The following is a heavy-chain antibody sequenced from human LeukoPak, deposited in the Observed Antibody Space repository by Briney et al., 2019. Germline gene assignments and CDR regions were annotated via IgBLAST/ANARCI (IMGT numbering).Heavy chain of an antibody. CDR3: ARDRSSSGYYYLARYYYGMDV. Sequence: ASVKVSCKASGYTFTSYYMHWVRQAPGQGLEWMGIMNPSGGSTSYAQKFQGRVTMTTDTSTSTAYMELRSLRSDDTAVYYCARDRSSSGYYYLARYYYGMDVWGQGTTVTVSS. CDR2: MNPSGGST. D-gene: IGHD3-22*01. V-gene: IGHV1-46*01. J-gene: IGHJ6*02. CDR1: GYTFTSYY.